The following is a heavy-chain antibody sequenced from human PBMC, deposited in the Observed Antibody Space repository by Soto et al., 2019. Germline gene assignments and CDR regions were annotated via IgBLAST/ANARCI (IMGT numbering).Heavy chain of an antibody. D-gene: IGHD2-8*02. CDR2: ISRDGGTR. V-gene: IGHV3-30*03. J-gene: IGHJ4*02. CDR1: GFTVNTYG. Sequence: QVQLVESGGGVVQPGRSLRLSCAVSGFTVNTYGMHWVRQAPGKGLAWVAVISRDGGTRFYADSVKGRFTISKDNSRNTLFLEMNSLRGDDMAVYYCTGEVASGYWGQGTLVTVSS. CDR3: TGEVASGY.